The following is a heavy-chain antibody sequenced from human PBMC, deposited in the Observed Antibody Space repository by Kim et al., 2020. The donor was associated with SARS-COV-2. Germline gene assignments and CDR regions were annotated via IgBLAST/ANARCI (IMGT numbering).Heavy chain of an antibody. CDR2: IFSDGRT. D-gene: IGHD3-22*01. Sequence: GGSLRLSCAPSGFSVRNTYLSWVRQAPGKGLEWVSLIFSDGRTFYADSVKGRFTVSKDTSKDTLYLQMNSLGAEDTAVYFCARAGYYDSSGHYF. V-gene: IGHV3-66*01. CDR1: GFSVRNTY. CDR3: ARAGYYDSSGHYF. J-gene: IGHJ2*01.